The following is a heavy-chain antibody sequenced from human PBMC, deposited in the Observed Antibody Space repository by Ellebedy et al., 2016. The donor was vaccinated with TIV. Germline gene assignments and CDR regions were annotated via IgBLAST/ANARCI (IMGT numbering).Heavy chain of an antibody. D-gene: IGHD6-19*01. Sequence: SETLSLXCAVYGGSFSSYYWGWIRQPPGQGLAWIGRIYYSGSTYYNPSLKSRVTISVDTSKNQFSLKLSSVTAADTAVYYCARTLAGSSDYWGQGTLVTVSS. CDR2: IYYSGST. CDR1: GGSFSSYY. J-gene: IGHJ4*02. V-gene: IGHV4-39*01. CDR3: ARTLAGSSDY.